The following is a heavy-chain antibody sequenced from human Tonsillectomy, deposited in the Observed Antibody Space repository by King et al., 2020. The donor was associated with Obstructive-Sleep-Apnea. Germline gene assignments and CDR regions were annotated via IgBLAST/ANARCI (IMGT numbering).Heavy chain of an antibody. J-gene: IGHJ4*02. V-gene: IGHV6-1*01. D-gene: IGHD3-10*01. CDR3: ASGPSNYGSGSYYFDY. CDR1: GDSVSSNSAA. Sequence: VQLQQSGPGLVKPSQTLSLTCAISGDSVSSNSAAWNWIRQSPSRGLEWLGRTYYRSTWYNDYAVSVKSRITINPDTSKNRFSLQLHSVSPEDTAVYYCASGPSNYGSGSYYFDYWGQGGLVTVSS. CDR2: TYYRSTWYN.